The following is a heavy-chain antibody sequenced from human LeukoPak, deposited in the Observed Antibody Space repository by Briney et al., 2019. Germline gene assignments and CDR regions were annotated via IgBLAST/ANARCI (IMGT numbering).Heavy chain of an antibody. CDR3: AKPGYSSSWYFDY. CDR2: IRYDGSNK. Sequence: PGGSLRLSCAASGFTFSSYGMHWVRQAPGKGLEWVAFIRYDGSNKYYADSVKGRFTISRDNSKNTLYLQMNSLRAEDTAVCYCAKPGYSSSWYFDYWGQGTLVTVSS. J-gene: IGHJ4*02. CDR1: GFTFSSYG. D-gene: IGHD6-13*01. V-gene: IGHV3-30*02.